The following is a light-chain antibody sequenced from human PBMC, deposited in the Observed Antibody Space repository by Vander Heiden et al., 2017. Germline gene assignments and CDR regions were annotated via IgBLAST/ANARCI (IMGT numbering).Light chain of an antibody. Sequence: DIVMTQPPHHLAFSLRVRATIHCQSSLIVLSSSDKKNYLAWYQQKPGQPPNLLIYWASTRESGVPDRFSGSGSGTDFTLTISSLQAEDVAVYYCQQYYSPPPQFGQGTKVEIK. CDR2: WAS. CDR1: LIVLSSSDKKNY. V-gene: IGKV4-1*01. J-gene: IGKJ1*01. CDR3: QQYYSPPPQ.